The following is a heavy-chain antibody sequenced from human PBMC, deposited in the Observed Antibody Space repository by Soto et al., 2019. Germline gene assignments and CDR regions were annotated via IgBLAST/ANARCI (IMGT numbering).Heavy chain of an antibody. CDR3: AKYYDSSGGVPRYFDY. Sequence: PGGSLRLSCAASGFTFSSYAMSWVRQAPGKGLEWVSAISGSGGSTYYADSVTGRFTISRDNSKNTLYLQMNSLRAEDTAVYYCAKYYDSSGGVPRYFDYWGQGTLVTVSS. CDR1: GFTFSSYA. V-gene: IGHV3-23*01. J-gene: IGHJ4*02. D-gene: IGHD3-22*01. CDR2: ISGSGGST.